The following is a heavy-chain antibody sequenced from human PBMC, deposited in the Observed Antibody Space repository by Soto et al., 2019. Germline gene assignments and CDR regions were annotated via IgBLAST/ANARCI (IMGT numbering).Heavy chain of an antibody. CDR3: VTGDAWRILVAY. CDR1: GGYISGGYYS. Sequence: SETLSLTCAVSGGYISGGYYSWSWIRQPLGKGLEWIGFIYNSGSTYYNSSLKSRVTISVDRSKNHFFLNLTSVTAADTAVYYCVTGDAWRILVAYWGQGALVTVSS. D-gene: IGHD2-21*02. V-gene: IGHV4-30-2*01. J-gene: IGHJ4*02. CDR2: IYNSGST.